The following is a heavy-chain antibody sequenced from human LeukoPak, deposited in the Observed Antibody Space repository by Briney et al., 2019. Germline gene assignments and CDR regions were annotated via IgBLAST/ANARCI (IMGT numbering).Heavy chain of an antibody. J-gene: IGHJ4*02. D-gene: IGHD5-18*01. CDR1: GFTFSSYA. V-gene: IGHV3-7*01. CDR2: INQDGSEK. Sequence: GGSLRLSCAASGFTFSSYAMSWVRQGPGKGLDLVANINQDGSEKDYVDSVKGRFTISRDNARNSLYLQMNTLRAEDTAVYFCARLRYTYGKNFDYWGQGALVTVSS. CDR3: ARLRYTYGKNFDY.